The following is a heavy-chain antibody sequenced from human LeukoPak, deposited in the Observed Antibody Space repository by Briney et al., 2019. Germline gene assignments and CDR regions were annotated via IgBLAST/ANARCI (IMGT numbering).Heavy chain of an antibody. J-gene: IGHJ5*02. CDR3: ARDSSSWYDGFDP. Sequence: SETLSLTCTVSGGSISSYYWSWIRQPPGKGLEWIGYIYYSGSTNYNPSLKSRVTISVDTSKNQFSLKLSSVTAADTAVYYCARDSSSWYDGFDPWGQGTLVTVSS. CDR2: IYYSGST. D-gene: IGHD6-13*01. V-gene: IGHV4-59*01. CDR1: GGSISSYY.